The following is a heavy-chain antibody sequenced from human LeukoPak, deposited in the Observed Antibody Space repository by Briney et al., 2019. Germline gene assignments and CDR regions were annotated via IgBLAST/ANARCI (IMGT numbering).Heavy chain of an antibody. D-gene: IGHD5-18*01. V-gene: IGHV5-51*01. CDR2: IYPGDSDT. Sequence: GESLKISCKGSGYSFTSYWIGWVRQMPGKGLEWMGIIYPGDSDTRYSPSFQGQVTISADKSISTAYLQWSSLKASDTAMYYCARSAMVNDDAFDIWGQGTMVTVSS. J-gene: IGHJ3*02. CDR1: GYSFTSYW. CDR3: ARSAMVNDDAFDI.